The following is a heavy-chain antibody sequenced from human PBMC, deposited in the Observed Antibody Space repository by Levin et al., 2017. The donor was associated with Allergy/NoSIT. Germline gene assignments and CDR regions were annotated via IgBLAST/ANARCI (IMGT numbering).Heavy chain of an antibody. CDR2: IYYDGSKK. J-gene: IGHJ4*02. V-gene: IGHV3-33*01. Sequence: PGGSLRLSCAASGFTFGNYGMHWVRQAPGKGPEWVAFIYYDGSKKYYPDSVKGRFTISRDNSKNTLYLQMDSLRVEDTAVYYCARGAPLRVTKGFDYWGQGTLATVSS. CDR3: ARGAPLRVTKGFDY. CDR1: GFTFGNYG. D-gene: IGHD4-17*01.